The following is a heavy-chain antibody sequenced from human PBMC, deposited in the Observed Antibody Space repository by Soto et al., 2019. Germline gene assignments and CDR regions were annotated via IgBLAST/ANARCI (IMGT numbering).Heavy chain of an antibody. CDR1: GFTFGDYA. D-gene: IGHD6-19*01. CDR2: IRSKAYGGTT. Sequence: GGSLRLSCTASGFTFGDYAMSWFRQAPGKGLEWVGFIRSKAYGGTTEYAASVKGRFTISRDDPKSIAYLQMNSLKTEDTAVYYCTFPPYRSVGHLISVHTHYGMYGWGKGSTVTVAS. CDR3: TFPPYRSVGHLISVHTHYGMYG. V-gene: IGHV3-49*03. J-gene: IGHJ6*04.